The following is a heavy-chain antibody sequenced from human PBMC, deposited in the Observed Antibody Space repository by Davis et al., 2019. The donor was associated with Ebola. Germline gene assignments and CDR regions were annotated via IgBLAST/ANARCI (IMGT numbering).Heavy chain of an antibody. Sequence: GESLKISCSASGFTFSSYAMHWVRQAPGKGLEWVAVISYDGSNKYYADSVKGRFTISRDNSKNTLYLQMNSLRAEDTAVYYCAREAEDIVVVDVNWFDPWGQGTLVTVSS. J-gene: IGHJ5*02. CDR3: AREAEDIVVVDVNWFDP. CDR2: ISYDGSNK. V-gene: IGHV3-30-3*01. D-gene: IGHD2-15*01. CDR1: GFTFSSYA.